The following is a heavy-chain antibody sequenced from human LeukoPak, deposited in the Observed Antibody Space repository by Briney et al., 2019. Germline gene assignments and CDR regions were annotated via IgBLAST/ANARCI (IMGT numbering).Heavy chain of an antibody. D-gene: IGHD3-9*01. CDR1: RFTFSNDW. CDR2: IKSKTDGGKTDDGGTA. Sequence: PGGSLRLSCAASRFTFSNDWRRWVRQAPGKGLEWVGRIKSKTDGGKTDDGGTADYAAPVKGRFTISRDDSRNTLYLQMNSLKTEDTAVYYCSVLRYFDLRDYWGQGILVTVSS. J-gene: IGHJ4*02. V-gene: IGHV3-15*01. CDR3: SVLRYFDLRDY.